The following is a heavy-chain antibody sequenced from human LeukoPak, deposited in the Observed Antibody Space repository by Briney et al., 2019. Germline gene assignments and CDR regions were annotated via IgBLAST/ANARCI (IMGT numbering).Heavy chain of an antibody. V-gene: IGHV1-8*01. CDR3: ARIEGVIVRGVIINRPLDY. D-gene: IGHD3-10*01. CDR2: MNTNRGHT. Sequence: TSVPVSCMSPVYTFISYNSNWLGQAPGKERDGMGRMNTNRGHTSYAQKFQDRATMTRNTSISTAYMELSSLRSEDTAVYYCARIEGVIVRGVIINRPLDYWGQATLVTASS. CDR1: VYTFISYN. J-gene: IGHJ4*02.